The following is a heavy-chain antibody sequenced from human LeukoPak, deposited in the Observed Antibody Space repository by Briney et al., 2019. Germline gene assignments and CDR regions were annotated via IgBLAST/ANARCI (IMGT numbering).Heavy chain of an antibody. J-gene: IGHJ4*02. CDR2: IYTSGST. D-gene: IGHD3-10*01. CDR1: GYSISSGYY. CDR3: ARNEKYYYGSGSSAHFDY. V-gene: IGHV4-61*02. Sequence: SETLSLTCTVSGYSISSGYYWSWIRQPAGKGLEWIGRIYTSGSTNYNPSLKSRVTISVDTSKNQLSLKLSSVTAADTAVYYCARNEKYYYGSGSSAHFDYWGQGTLVTVSS.